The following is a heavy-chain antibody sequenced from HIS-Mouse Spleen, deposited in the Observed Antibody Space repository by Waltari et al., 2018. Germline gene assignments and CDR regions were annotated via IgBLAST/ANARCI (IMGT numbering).Heavy chain of an antibody. V-gene: IGHV1-2*02. CDR3: ARVGTGYGAFDI. J-gene: IGHJ3*02. CDR2: INPNRGGT. CDR1: GYTFTGYY. D-gene: IGHD5-18*01. Sequence: QVQLVQSGAEVKKPGASVKVSCKASGYTFTGYYMHWVRQAPGQGLEWMGWINPNRGGTNYAQKCQGRVTMTRDTSISTAYMELSRLRSDDTAVYYCARVGTGYGAFDIWGQGTMVTVSS.